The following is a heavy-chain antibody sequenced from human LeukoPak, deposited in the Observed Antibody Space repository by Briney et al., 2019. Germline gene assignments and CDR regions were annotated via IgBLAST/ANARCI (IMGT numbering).Heavy chain of an antibody. Sequence: GGSLRLSCAASGFTFCSYAMSWVRQAPGQGLEWVSAISKSGGSRYNAASVTGRFTISRDNSKNTLYLQMNSLRAEDTAVYYSARDPVGATTPDCWGQGALVTVSS. CDR2: ISKSGGSR. D-gene: IGHD1-26*01. CDR3: ARDPVGATTPDC. V-gene: IGHV3-23*01. CDR1: GFTFCSYA. J-gene: IGHJ4*02.